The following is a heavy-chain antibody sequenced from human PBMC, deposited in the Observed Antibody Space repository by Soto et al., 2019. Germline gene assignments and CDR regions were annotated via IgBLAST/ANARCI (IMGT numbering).Heavy chain of an antibody. CDR3: ARGFGVTTNPPGH. V-gene: IGHV4-59*01. D-gene: IGHD4-17*01. Sequence: QVQLQESGPGLVKPSETLSLTCTVSGGSISNFYWSWIRQPPGKGPEYIGYIQVGGSTNYNPSLESRVAISGDTSKNQFSLRLTSVTAADTAVYYCARGFGVTTNPPGHWGQGTLVTVSS. CDR1: GGSISNFY. CDR2: IQVGGST. J-gene: IGHJ4*02.